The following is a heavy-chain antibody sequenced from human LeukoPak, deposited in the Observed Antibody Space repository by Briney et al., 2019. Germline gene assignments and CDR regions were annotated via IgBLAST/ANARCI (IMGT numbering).Heavy chain of an antibody. Sequence: GGSLRLSCAASGFTFSSYGIHWVRQAPGKGLEWVTFIWYDGSNKYYADSVKGRFTVSRDNSKNTLYLQMNSLRAEDTAVYYCAKDRSNAFDYWGQGTLVTVSS. J-gene: IGHJ4*02. V-gene: IGHV3-30*02. CDR2: IWYDGSNK. CDR1: GFTFSSYG. D-gene: IGHD2-8*01. CDR3: AKDRSNAFDY.